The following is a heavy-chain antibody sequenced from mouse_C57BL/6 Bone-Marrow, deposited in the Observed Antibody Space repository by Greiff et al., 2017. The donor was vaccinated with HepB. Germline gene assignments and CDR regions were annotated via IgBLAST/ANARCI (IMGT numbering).Heavy chain of an antibody. CDR1: GFSLTSYG. D-gene: IGHD3-1*01. CDR2: IWRGGST. J-gene: IGHJ4*01. CDR3: AKNRGYKGPMDY. Sequence: VKLMESGPGLVQPSQSLSITCTVSGFSLTSYGVHWVRQSPGKGLEWLGVIWRGGSTDYNAAFMSRLSITKDNSKSQVFFKMNSLQADDTAIYYCAKNRGYKGPMDYWGQGTSVTVSS. V-gene: IGHV2-5*01.